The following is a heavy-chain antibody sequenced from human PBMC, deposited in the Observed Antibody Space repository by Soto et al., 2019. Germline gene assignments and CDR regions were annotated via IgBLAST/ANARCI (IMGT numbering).Heavy chain of an antibody. CDR2: ISSSSI. CDR1: GFTFSSYS. J-gene: IGHJ5*02. V-gene: IGHV3-48*01. Sequence: EVQLVESGGGLVQPGGSLRLSCAASGFTFSSYSMNWVRQAPGKGLEWVSYISSSSIYYADSVKGRFTISRDNAKNSLYLQMNSLRAEDTAVYYCARGAYLNWFDPWGQGTLVTVSS. CDR3: ARGAYLNWFDP.